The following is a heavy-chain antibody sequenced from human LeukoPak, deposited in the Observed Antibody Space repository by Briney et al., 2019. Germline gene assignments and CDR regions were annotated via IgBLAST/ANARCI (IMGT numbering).Heavy chain of an antibody. CDR3: TKVFYGGNSRDGFDI. CDR1: GSSFSRYE. V-gene: IGHV3-48*03. J-gene: IGHJ3*02. D-gene: IGHD4-23*01. Sequence: GGSLRLSCAASGSSFSRYEMNWVRQAPGKGLEWVSYITSSGSTTYYADSVKGRFTISRDNAKNSLYLQMNSLRAEDTAVYYCTKVFYGGNSRDGFDIWGQGIMVTVSS. CDR2: ITSSGSTT.